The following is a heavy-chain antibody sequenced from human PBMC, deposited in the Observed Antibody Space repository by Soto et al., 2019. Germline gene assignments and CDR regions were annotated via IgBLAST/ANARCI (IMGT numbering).Heavy chain of an antibody. CDR3: ARDRYGYTGWFDP. D-gene: IGHD5-18*01. CDR1: GYSISSGYY. CDR2: IYHSGST. Sequence: SETLSLTCAVSGYSISSGYYWGWIRQPPGKGLEWIGSIYHSGSTYYNPSLKSRVTISVDTSKNQFSLKLSSVTAADTAVYYCARDRYGYTGWFDPWGQGTLVTVSS. V-gene: IGHV4-38-2*02. J-gene: IGHJ5*02.